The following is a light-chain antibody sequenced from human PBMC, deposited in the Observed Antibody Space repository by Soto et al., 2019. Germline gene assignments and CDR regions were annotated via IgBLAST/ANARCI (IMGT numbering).Light chain of an antibody. CDR2: DAS. CDR1: QSVSSY. Sequence: EIVLTQSPATLSLSPGERATLSCRASQSVSSYLAWYQQKPGQAPRLLIYDASNRATGIPARFSGGGSATDFTLTISSLEPEGFAVYYGQQRSNWPPTFGQGPKVEIK. J-gene: IGKJ1*01. CDR3: QQRSNWPPT. V-gene: IGKV3-11*01.